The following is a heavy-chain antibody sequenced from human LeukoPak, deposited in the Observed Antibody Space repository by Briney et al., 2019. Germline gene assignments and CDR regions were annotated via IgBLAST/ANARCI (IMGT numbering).Heavy chain of an antibody. D-gene: IGHD2-8*01. Sequence: SETLTLTCTVSGGSITYGGWIRQHPGKGLEWIGYIYYSGSTYYNPSLKSRVTISVDTSKNQFSLKLSSVTATDTAVYYCARDIVLIGGYNWFDPWGQGTLVTVSS. CDR2: IYYSGST. J-gene: IGHJ5*02. CDR3: ARDIVLIGGYNWFDP. CDR1: GGSITYGG. V-gene: IGHV4-31*03.